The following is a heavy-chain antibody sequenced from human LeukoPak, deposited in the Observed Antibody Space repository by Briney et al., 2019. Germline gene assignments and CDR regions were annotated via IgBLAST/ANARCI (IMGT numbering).Heavy chain of an antibody. Sequence: SETLSLTCAVSGGSISSGGYSWSWIRQPPGKGLEWIGYIYHSGTTYYNPSLKSRVTISVDTSKNQFSLKLSSVTAADTAVYYCARFSAIAAAGRPGYYFDYWGQGTLVTVSS. CDR3: ARFSAIAAAGRPGYYFDY. CDR1: GGSISSGGYS. D-gene: IGHD6-13*01. J-gene: IGHJ4*02. V-gene: IGHV4-30-2*01. CDR2: IYHSGTT.